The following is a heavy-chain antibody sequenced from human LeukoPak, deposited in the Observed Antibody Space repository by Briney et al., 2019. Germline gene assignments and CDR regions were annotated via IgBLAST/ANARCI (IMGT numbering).Heavy chain of an antibody. Sequence: PSETLSLTCTVSGGSISSSNYYWGWIRQPPGKGLEWIGSIYYSGSTYYNPSLKSRVTISVDTSKNQFSLKLSSVTAADTAVYYCARVDFDLTGFDYWGQGTLVTVSS. CDR2: IYYSGST. CDR1: GGSISSSNYY. V-gene: IGHV4-39*01. CDR3: ARVDFDLTGFDY. J-gene: IGHJ4*02. D-gene: IGHD3-9*01.